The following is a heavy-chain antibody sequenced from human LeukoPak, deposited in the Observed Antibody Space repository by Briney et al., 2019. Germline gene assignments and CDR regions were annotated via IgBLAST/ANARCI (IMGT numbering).Heavy chain of an antibody. J-gene: IGHJ5*02. CDR2: ISSSSSYI. D-gene: IGHD2-15*01. CDR3: ARSDVVTNWFDP. CDR1: GFTFSTYS. Sequence: GGSLRLSCAASGFTFSTYSMNWVRQAPGTGLEWVSSISSSSSYIYYADSVKGRFTISRDNAKNSLYLQKNSLRAEDTAVYYCARSDVVTNWFDPWGQGTLVTVSS. V-gene: IGHV3-21*01.